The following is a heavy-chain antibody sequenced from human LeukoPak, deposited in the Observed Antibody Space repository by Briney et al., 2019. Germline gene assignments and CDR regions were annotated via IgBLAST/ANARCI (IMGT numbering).Heavy chain of an antibody. J-gene: IGHJ4*02. CDR1: GFTFSNYG. CDR2: ITGSGATT. D-gene: IGHD1-26*01. Sequence: PGGSLRLSCAASGFTFSNYGMSWVRQAPGKGLEWVSAITGSGATTYYADSVKGRFTISRDNSKNTLYLQMNSLRAEDTAVYYCAKRFPPVGATLQYYFDYWGQGTLVTVSS. V-gene: IGHV3-23*01. CDR3: AKRFPPVGATLQYYFDY.